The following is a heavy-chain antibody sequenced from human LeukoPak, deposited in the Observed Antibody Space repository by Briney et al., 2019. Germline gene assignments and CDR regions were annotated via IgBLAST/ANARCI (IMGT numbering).Heavy chain of an antibody. CDR3: ARAYYYDISGGFLD. CDR1: GFTVSSNY. J-gene: IGHJ4*02. D-gene: IGHD3-22*01. CDR2: IYSGGST. Sequence: GGSLRLSCAASGFTVSSNYMNWVRQAPGKGLEWVSIIYSGGSTYYADSVKGRFTISRDNAKSSLYLQMNSLRSEDTALYYCARAYYYDISGGFLDWGQGILVSVSS. V-gene: IGHV3-53*05.